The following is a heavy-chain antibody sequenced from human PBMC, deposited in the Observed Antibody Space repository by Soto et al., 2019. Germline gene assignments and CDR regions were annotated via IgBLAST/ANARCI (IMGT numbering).Heavy chain of an antibody. D-gene: IGHD3-3*01. CDR3: AKPYYDFWSGYSLPYYYYYYMDV. CDR2: ISGSGGST. CDR1: GFTFSSYA. V-gene: IGHV3-23*01. J-gene: IGHJ6*03. Sequence: PGGSLRLSCAASGFTFSSYAMSWVRQAPGKGLEWVSAISGSGGSTYYADSVKGRFTISRDNSKNTLYLQMNSLRAEDTAVYYCAKPYYDFWSGYSLPYYYYYYMDVWGKGTTVTVSS.